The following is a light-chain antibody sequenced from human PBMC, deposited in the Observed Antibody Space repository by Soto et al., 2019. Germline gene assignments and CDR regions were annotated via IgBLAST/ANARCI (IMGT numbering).Light chain of an antibody. V-gene: IGKV3-11*01. CDR3: QQYGGSPRT. Sequence: EIVLTQSPATLSLSPGERATLSCRASQTVGSYLAWFRQTPGQAPRLLIYDTSIRATGIPARFSGSGSGTDFTLTISSLEAEDFAVYYCQQYGGSPRTFGQGTKVDIK. J-gene: IGKJ1*01. CDR2: DTS. CDR1: QTVGSY.